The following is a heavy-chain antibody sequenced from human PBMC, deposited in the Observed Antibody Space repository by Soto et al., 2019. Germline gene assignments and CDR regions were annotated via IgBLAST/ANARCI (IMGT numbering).Heavy chain of an antibody. CDR2: IYPGDSDT. CDR1: GYSFASCW. D-gene: IGHD1-26*01. J-gene: IGHJ4*02. V-gene: IGHV5-51*01. CDR3: ATSHRSGTHYIHS. Sequence: PGESLKISCKGSGYSFASCWITWVRQMPGKGLEWMGIIYPGDSDTRYSPSFQGQVTISADKSISTAYLQWSSLKASDNAMYYCATSHRSGTHYIHSRGLGTQVTAP.